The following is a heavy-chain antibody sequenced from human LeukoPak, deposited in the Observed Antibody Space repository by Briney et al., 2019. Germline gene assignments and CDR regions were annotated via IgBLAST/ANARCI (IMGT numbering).Heavy chain of an antibody. CDR1: GGSFSGYY. V-gene: IGHV4-34*01. J-gene: IGHJ4*02. Sequence: SETLSLTCAVYGGSFSGYYWGWIRQPPGKGLEWIGEINHSGSTNYNPSLKSRVTISVDTSKNQFSLKLSSVTAADTAVYYCARGGRVARSFYGSGSYFFDYWGQGTLVTVSS. CDR3: ARGGRVARSFYGSGSYFFDY. D-gene: IGHD3-10*01. CDR2: INHSGST.